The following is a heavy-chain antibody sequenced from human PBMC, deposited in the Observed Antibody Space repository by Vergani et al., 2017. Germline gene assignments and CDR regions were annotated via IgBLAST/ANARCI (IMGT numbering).Heavy chain of an antibody. CDR3: SRERGYSFGYSDY. Sequence: EVQLVESGGGLVPPGRSLRLSCAASGFSFGDYAMTWVRQAPGKGLGWVAFIRNKASGGTTEYAASVKGRFTISRDDSKRLAYLQLSGLKTEDTAVYVCSRERGYSFGYSDYWVQGTLVTVSS. D-gene: IGHD5-18*01. J-gene: IGHJ4*02. CDR2: IRNKASGGTT. CDR1: GFSFGDYA. V-gene: IGHV3-49*04.